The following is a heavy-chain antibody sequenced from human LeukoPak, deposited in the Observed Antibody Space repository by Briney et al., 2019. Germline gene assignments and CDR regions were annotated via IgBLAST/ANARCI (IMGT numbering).Heavy chain of an antibody. CDR2: ITSSSTYT. Sequence: GGSLRLSCTASGFTFSSYNMNWVRQTPGKGLEWVSSITSSSTYTFYADSVKGRFTISRDNARNSLYLQMNSLRAEDTAVYYCARDPYSGTYGDTYYYYMDVWGKGTTVTISS. D-gene: IGHD1-26*01. CDR3: ARDPYSGTYGDTYYYYMDV. V-gene: IGHV3-21*01. J-gene: IGHJ6*03. CDR1: GFTFSSYN.